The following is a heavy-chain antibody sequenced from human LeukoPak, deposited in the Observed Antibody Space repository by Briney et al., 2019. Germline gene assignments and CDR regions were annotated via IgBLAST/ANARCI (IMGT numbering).Heavy chain of an antibody. CDR3: ARAIAAAGTKGLDY. V-gene: IGHV3-74*01. D-gene: IGHD6-13*01. Sequence: RTGGSLRLSCVASGFTLSSHWMHWLRLAPGKGLVWVSRISTDGGSTGYADSVKGRFTISRDNAKNSLYLQMNSLRAEDTAVYYCARAIAAAGTKGLDYWGQGTLVTVSS. J-gene: IGHJ4*02. CDR1: GFTLSSHW. CDR2: ISTDGGST.